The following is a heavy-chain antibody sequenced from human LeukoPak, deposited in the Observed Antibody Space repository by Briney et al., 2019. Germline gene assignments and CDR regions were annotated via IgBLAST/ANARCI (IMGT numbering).Heavy chain of an antibody. CDR1: GVSISSSDYY. CDR2: IYYGGST. J-gene: IGHJ6*02. D-gene: IGHD3-10*01. CDR3: ASMVRGSYYYYGMDV. Sequence: KPSETLSLTCTVSGVSISSSDYYWGWIRQPPGKGLEWIGSIYYGGSTYYNPSLKSRVTISVDTSKNQFSLKLSSVTAADTAVYYCASMVRGSYYYYGMDVWGQGTTVTVSS. V-gene: IGHV4-39*07.